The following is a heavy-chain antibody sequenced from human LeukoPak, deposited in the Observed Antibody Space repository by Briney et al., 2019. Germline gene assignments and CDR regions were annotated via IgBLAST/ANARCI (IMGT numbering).Heavy chain of an antibody. J-gene: IGHJ6*02. CDR1: GFTFSSYS. Sequence: GGSLRLSCAASGFTFSSYSMNWVRQAPGKGLEWVSSISSSSYIYYADSVKGRFTVSRDNAKNSLYLQMNSLRAEDTAVYYCAREEHWELLSSYYGMDVWGQGTTVTVSS. CDR3: AREEHWELLSSYYGMDV. D-gene: IGHD1-26*01. V-gene: IGHV3-21*01. CDR2: ISSSSYI.